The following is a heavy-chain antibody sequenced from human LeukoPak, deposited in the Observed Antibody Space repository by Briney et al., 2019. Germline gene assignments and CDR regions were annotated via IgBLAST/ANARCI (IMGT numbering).Heavy chain of an antibody. D-gene: IGHD6-13*01. CDR3: ARDPYSSSWSYGMDV. CDR1: GFTFSDYW. J-gene: IGHJ6*02. V-gene: IGHV3-7*05. CDR2: IKQDGSEK. Sequence: GGSQSLSCTASGFTFSDYWMSWVRQTPEKGLEWVANIKQDGSEKVYLDSAKGRFTISRDNAQTSLYLHMNSLRAEDTAVYYCARDPYSSSWSYGMDVWGQGTTVTVSS.